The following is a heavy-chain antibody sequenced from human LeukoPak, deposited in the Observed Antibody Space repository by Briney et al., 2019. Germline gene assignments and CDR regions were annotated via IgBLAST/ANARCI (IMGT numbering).Heavy chain of an antibody. J-gene: IGHJ4*02. CDR3: ATTCYYDRSGLYN. CDR2: IYTSGST. CDR1: GGSISSGSYY. V-gene: IGHV4-61*02. D-gene: IGHD3-22*01. Sequence: SQTLSLTCTVSGGSISSGSYYWSWIRQPAGKGLEWIGRIYTSGSTNYNPSLKSRVTISVDTSKNQYSLKLCSVTVADTAVYHCATTCYYDRSGLYNWGQGTLVTVSS.